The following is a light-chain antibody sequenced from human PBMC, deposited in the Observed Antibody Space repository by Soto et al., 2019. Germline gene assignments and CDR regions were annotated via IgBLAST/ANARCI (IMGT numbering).Light chain of an antibody. CDR3: QQYGSSSTWT. CDR2: DVS. V-gene: IGKV3-11*01. CDR1: QKISNY. J-gene: IGKJ1*01. Sequence: IVLTQTPPTLSLSPGKRATLSCRASQKISNYLIWYQQKPVQAPRLLIYDVSNRATGIPARFSGSGSGTDFTLTISSLQPEDFAVYYCQQYGSSSTWTFGEGTKVDIK.